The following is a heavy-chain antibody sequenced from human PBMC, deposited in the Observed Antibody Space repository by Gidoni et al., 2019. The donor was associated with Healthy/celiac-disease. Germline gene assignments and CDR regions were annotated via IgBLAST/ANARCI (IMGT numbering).Heavy chain of an antibody. CDR3: ARPPGSEGMDV. J-gene: IGHJ6*02. Sequence: QVQLQQRGAGLLKPSETLSLTCAVYGGSFSGYYWSWIRQPPGKGLEWIGEINHSGSTNYNPSLKSRVTISVDTSKNQFSLKLSSVTAADTAVYYCARPPGSEGMDVWGQGTTVTVSS. V-gene: IGHV4-34*01. CDR1: GGSFSGYY. D-gene: IGHD6-19*01. CDR2: INHSGST.